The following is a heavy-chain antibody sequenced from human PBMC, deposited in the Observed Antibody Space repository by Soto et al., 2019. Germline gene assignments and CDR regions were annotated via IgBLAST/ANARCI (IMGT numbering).Heavy chain of an antibody. Sequence: GGSLRLSCTTSGFTFNTYGMHWVRQAPGKGLEWVAIIWYDGSNKYYADSVKGRFTISRDNSKNTLYLQMNSLRAEDTAVYYCARGFVVVVPAPFDYWGQGTLVTVSS. V-gene: IGHV3-33*08. CDR2: IWYDGSNK. CDR1: GFTFNTYG. J-gene: IGHJ4*02. CDR3: ARGFVVVVPAPFDY. D-gene: IGHD2-2*01.